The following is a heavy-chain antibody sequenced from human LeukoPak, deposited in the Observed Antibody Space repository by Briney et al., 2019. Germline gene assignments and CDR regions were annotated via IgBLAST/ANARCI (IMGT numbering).Heavy chain of an antibody. D-gene: IGHD3-10*01. CDR3: AADPLFNYYGSGSYPNPDY. Sequence: SVKVSCKASGFTFTSSAVQWVRQARGQRLEWIGWIVVGSGNTNYAQKFQERVTITRDMSTSTAYMELSSLRSEDTAVYCCAADPLFNYYGSGSYPNPDYWGQGTLVTVSS. V-gene: IGHV1-58*01. CDR2: IVVGSGNT. CDR1: GFTFTSSA. J-gene: IGHJ4*02.